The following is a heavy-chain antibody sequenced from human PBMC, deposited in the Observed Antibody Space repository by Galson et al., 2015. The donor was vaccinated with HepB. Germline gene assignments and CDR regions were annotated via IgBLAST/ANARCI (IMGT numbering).Heavy chain of an antibody. CDR1: GFTVSSNY. J-gene: IGHJ5*02. D-gene: IGHD1-14*01. Sequence: SLRLSCAASGFTVSSNYMNWVRQAPGKGLEWVSSIYSAGATYYADAVKGRFTISRDDSKNTLYLQMNSLKTEDTAVYYCTTSESWGQGTLVTVSS. CDR2: IYSAGAT. V-gene: IGHV3-53*01. CDR3: TTSES.